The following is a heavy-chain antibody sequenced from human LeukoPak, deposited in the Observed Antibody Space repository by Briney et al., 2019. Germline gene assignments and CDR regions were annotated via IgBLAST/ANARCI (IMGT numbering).Heavy chain of an antibody. CDR2: IYSGDST. CDR1: GFTVSSNY. CDR3: AKRGDSSSWSFDY. J-gene: IGHJ4*02. V-gene: IGHV3-53*05. Sequence: GGSLRLSCVVSGFTVSSNYMSWVRQAPGKGLEWVSVIYSGDSTYYADSVKGRFTISRDNSKSTLYLQMNSLRAEDTAVYYCAKRGDSSSWSFDYWGQGTLVTVSS. D-gene: IGHD6-13*01.